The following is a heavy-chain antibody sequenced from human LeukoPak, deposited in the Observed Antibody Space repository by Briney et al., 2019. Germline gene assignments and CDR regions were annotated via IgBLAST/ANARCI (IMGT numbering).Heavy chain of an antibody. CDR3: ARERYYDSSGYRPSYYFDY. Sequence: ASVKVSCKASGYTFTSYDISWVRQAPGQGLEWMGRIIPILGIANYAQKFQGRVTITADKSTSTAYMELSSLRSEDTAVYYCARERYYDSSGYRPSYYFDYWGQGTLVTVSS. D-gene: IGHD3-22*01. V-gene: IGHV1-69*04. CDR2: IIPILGIA. CDR1: GYTFTSYD. J-gene: IGHJ4*02.